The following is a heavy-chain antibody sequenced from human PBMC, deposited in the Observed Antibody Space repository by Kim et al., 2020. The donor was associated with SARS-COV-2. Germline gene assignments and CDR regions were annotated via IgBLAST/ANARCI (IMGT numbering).Heavy chain of an antibody. D-gene: IGHD3-3*01. CDR1: GGSISSSSYY. J-gene: IGHJ3*02. CDR2: IYYSGST. CDR3: ARSLGAGPSTTFGVVIIPDAFEI. V-gene: IGHV4-39*01. Sequence: SETLSLTCTVSGGSISSSSYYWGWIRQPPGKGLEWIGSIYYSGSTYYNPSLKSRVTISVDTSKNQFSLKLSSVTAADTAVYYCARSLGAGPSTTFGVVIIPDAFEIWGQGTMVTVSS.